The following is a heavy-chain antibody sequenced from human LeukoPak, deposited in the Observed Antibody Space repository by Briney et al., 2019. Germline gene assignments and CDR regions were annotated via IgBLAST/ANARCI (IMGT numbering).Heavy chain of an antibody. Sequence: SVTVSFKASGGTFSIYAISWVRQAPGQGLEWMGGIIAIFGTANYAQKFQGRVTITTDEATRKAYMELRSLTSEDTAVYYCVTLGGGVPIAIVDYWGQGTLVTVSS. CDR2: IIAIFGTA. V-gene: IGHV1-69*05. D-gene: IGHD3-16*01. CDR3: VTLGGGVPIAIVDY. J-gene: IGHJ4*02. CDR1: GGTFSIYA.